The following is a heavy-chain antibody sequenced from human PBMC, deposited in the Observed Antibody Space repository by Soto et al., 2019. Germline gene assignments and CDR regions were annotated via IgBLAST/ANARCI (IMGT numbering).Heavy chain of an antibody. D-gene: IGHD1-26*01. V-gene: IGHV2-5*02. CDR1: GFSLTTARVG. Sequence: QITLKESGPTLVKPTQTLTLTCTFSGFSLTTARVGVGWIRQPPGEALEWLAVIYWDDSKTYRPSLESRLTITKDTSKNQVDLTMTNMDSLDTATYYCEHAYGGRSLYWGQGTLVTVSS. CDR2: IYWDDSK. J-gene: IGHJ4*02. CDR3: EHAYGGRSLY.